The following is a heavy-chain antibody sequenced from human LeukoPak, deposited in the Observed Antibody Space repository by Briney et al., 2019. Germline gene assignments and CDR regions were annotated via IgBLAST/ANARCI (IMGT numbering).Heavy chain of an antibody. CDR3: AISGSYSAFDI. V-gene: IGHV4-4*07. Sequence: SETLSLTCTVSGGSISSYCWSWIRQPAGKGLEWIGRIYTSGSTNYNPSLKSRVTMSVDTSKNQFSLKLSSVTAADTAVYYCAISGSYSAFDIWGQGTMVTVSS. CDR1: GGSISSYC. D-gene: IGHD1-26*01. CDR2: IYTSGST. J-gene: IGHJ3*02.